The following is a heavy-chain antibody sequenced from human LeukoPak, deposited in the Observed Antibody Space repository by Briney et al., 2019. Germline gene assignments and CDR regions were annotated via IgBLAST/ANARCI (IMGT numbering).Heavy chain of an antibody. CDR3: ARSRGSGWYSDY. CDR1: GFTFSSYG. J-gene: IGHJ4*02. CDR2: ISSSSGFI. D-gene: IGHD6-19*01. V-gene: IGHV3-21*01. Sequence: GGSLRLSCAASGFTFSSYGMNWVRQAPGKGLEWVSSISSSSGFIFYADSVKGRFTISRDNAKNSLYLQMNSLRAEDTAVYYCARSRGSGWYSDYWGQGTLVTVSS.